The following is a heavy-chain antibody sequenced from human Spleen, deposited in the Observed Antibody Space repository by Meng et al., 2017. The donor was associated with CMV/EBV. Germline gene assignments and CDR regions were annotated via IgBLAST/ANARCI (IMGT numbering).Heavy chain of an antibody. CDR1: GFTFKSFA. Sequence: GGSLRLSCAASGFTFKSFAMTWVRQAPGKGLEWVSIISVGGDDKYYANSVKGRFTIYRDNSMDTLYLQMNSLSADDTAVYYCARARHTGGYYGMDVWGQGTTVTVSS. CDR2: ISVGGDDK. D-gene: IGHD7-27*01. V-gene: IGHV3-23*01. J-gene: IGHJ6*02. CDR3: ARARHTGGYYGMDV.